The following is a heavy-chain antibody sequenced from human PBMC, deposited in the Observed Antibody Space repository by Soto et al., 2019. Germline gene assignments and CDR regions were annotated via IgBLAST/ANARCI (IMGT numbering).Heavy chain of an antibody. D-gene: IGHD6-13*01. CDR1: GGSISGGGYS. CDR2: INHRRST. Sequence: PSETLSLTCAVSGGSISGGGYSWIWIRQPPGEGVEGLGEINHRRSTNYNPSLKSRVTISVDTSKNQFSLKLSSVTAADTAVYYCASGYVIAAAGIHYFDYWGQGTLVTVSS. CDR3: ASGYVIAAAGIHYFDY. J-gene: IGHJ4*02. V-gene: IGHV4-30-2*01.